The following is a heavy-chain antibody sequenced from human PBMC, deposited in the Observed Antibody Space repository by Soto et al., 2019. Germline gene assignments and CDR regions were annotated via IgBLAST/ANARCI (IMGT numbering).Heavy chain of an antibody. Sequence: EVQLVESGGGLVQPGGSLRLSCAASGFTFGKYWMHWVRQAPGKGLVWVSRINDYMTTINYADSVWGRFTISRDNTRNTLFLQMNSLTVEDTAVYYCTRGGLEPFDFWGQGVLVTVSS. CDR1: GFTFGKYW. J-gene: IGHJ4*02. V-gene: IGHV3-74*01. CDR2: INDYMTTI. CDR3: TRGGLEPFDF. D-gene: IGHD1-1*01.